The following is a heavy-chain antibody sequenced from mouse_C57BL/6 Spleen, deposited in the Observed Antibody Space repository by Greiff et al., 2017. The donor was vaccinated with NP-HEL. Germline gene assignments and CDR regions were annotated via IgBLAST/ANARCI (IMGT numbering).Heavy chain of an antibody. J-gene: IGHJ2*01. CDR3: ARGGGPYFDY. D-gene: IGHD3-3*01. CDR2: IYPGGGYT. V-gene: IGHV1-63*01. Sequence: VKLQQSGAELVRPGTSVKMSCKASGYTFTNYWIGWAKQRPGHGLEWIGDIYPGGGYTNYNEKFKGKATLTADKSSSTAYMQFSSLTSEDSAIYYCARGGGPYFDYWGQGTTLTVSS. CDR1: GYTFTNYW.